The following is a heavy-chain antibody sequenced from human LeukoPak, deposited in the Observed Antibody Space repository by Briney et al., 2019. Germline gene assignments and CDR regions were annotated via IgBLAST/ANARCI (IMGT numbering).Heavy chain of an antibody. J-gene: IGHJ4*02. CDR3: ARPAVAGLRAGGYDY. V-gene: IGHV3-74*01. CDR1: GFTFNDYA. CDR2: ISSDGSII. D-gene: IGHD6-19*01. Sequence: GGSLRLSCAASGFTFNDYAMSWVRQTPGKGLVWVSRISSDGSIINYADSVKGRFTISRDNAKNTLYLQMNSLRVEDTAVYYCARPAVAGLRAGGYDYWGQGTLVTVSS.